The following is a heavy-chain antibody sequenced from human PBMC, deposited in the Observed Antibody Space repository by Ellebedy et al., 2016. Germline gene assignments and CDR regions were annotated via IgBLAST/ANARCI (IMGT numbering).Heavy chain of an antibody. Sequence: GESLKISCAASGFTFSSYWMYWVRQAPGKGLECISIIFTGGSTYYADSVKGRFTISRDNSKNTLNLEMNSLRAEDTAVYYCVYGSGSYLGGFDYWGQGTLVTVSS. J-gene: IGHJ4*02. CDR3: VYGSGSYLGGFDY. D-gene: IGHD1-26*01. CDR2: IFTGGST. CDR1: GFTFSSYW. V-gene: IGHV3-53*01.